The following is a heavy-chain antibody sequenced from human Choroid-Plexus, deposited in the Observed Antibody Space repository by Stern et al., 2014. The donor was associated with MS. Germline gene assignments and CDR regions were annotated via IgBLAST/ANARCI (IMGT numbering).Heavy chain of an antibody. CDR2: VSYDGSNK. J-gene: IGHJ5*02. CDR1: GFTLGSCA. D-gene: IGHD2/OR15-2a*01. Sequence: VQLVESGGGVVQPGRPLRLSCVASGFTLGSCAMHWVRQAPGKGLEWVAGVSYDGSNKYYADSVKGCFTISRDNSQNTLYMQMSSLRPEDTAVYYCAKDRQYLTYFFDHWGQGSLVTVSS. CDR3: AKDRQYLTYFFDH. V-gene: IGHV3-30*18.